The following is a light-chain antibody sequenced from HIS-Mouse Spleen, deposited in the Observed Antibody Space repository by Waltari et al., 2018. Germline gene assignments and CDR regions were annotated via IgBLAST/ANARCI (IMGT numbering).Light chain of an antibody. CDR2: EGS. CDR1: SSDVGSYNL. Sequence: QSALTQPASVSGSPGQSITISCTGTSSDVGSYNLVPWYKQHPGKAPKLMIYEGSKRPSGVSNRFSGSKSGNTASLTISGLQAEDEADYYCCSYAGSSTWVFGGGTKLTVL. V-gene: IGLV2-23*01. CDR3: CSYAGSSTWV. J-gene: IGLJ3*02.